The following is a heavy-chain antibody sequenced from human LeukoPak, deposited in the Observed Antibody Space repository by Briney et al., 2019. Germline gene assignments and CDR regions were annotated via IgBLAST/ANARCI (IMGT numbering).Heavy chain of an antibody. CDR3: ARGPGGSWEFDY. CDR2: IYSGGST. J-gene: IGHJ4*02. V-gene: IGHV3-53*01. Sequence: GGSLRLSRAASGFTVSNNYMSWVRQAPGKGLEWVSVIYSGGSTYYADCVKGRFTISRDNSKNTLYLQMNSLRAEDTAVYYCARGPGGSWEFDYWGQGTLVTVSS. D-gene: IGHD2-15*01. CDR1: GFTVSNNY.